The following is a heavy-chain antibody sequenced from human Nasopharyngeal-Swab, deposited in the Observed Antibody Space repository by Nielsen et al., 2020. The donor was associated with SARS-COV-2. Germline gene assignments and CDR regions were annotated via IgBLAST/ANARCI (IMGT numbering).Heavy chain of an antibody. CDR1: GGSFSGYY. CDR2: INHSGST. V-gene: IGHV4-34*01. Sequence: SETLSLTCAVYGGSFSGYYWSWIRQPPGKGLEWIGEINHSGSTYYNPSLKSRVTISVDTSKNQFSLKLSSVTAADTAVYYCARLDPFGSEDKWGQGTLVTVSS. D-gene: IGHD3-3*01. CDR3: ARLDPFGSEDK. J-gene: IGHJ4*02.